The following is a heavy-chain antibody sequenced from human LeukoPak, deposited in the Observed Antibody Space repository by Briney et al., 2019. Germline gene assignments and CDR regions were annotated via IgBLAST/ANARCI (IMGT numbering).Heavy chain of an antibody. CDR1: GGSFSGYY. CDR2: INHSGGT. CDR3: ARGRYSSSWYLEYFQH. J-gene: IGHJ1*01. V-gene: IGHV4-34*01. D-gene: IGHD6-13*01. Sequence: SETLSLTCAVYGGSFSGYYWSWIRQPPGKGLEWIGEINHSGGTNYNPSLKSRVTISVDTSKNQFSLKLSSVTAADTAVYYCARGRYSSSWYLEYFQHWGQGTLVTVSS.